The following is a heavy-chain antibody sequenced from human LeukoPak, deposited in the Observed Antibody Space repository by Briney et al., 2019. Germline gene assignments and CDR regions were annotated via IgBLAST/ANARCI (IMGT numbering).Heavy chain of an antibody. Sequence: PGGSLRRSCSASGFTFDDYAVSWFRQAPGKGLEWVGFIRSKAFGGTPEYAASVRGRFTISRDDSKSIAYLQMNSLKTEGTAVYYCTRNTVTVHFDYWSQGTLVTVSS. CDR1: GFTFDDYA. D-gene: IGHD4-17*01. CDR3: TRNTVTVHFDY. J-gene: IGHJ4*02. V-gene: IGHV3-49*03. CDR2: IRSKAFGGTP.